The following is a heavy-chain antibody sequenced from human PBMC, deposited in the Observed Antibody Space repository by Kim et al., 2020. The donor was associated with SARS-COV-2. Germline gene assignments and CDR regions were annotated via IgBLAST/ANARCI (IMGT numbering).Heavy chain of an antibody. Sequence: SETLSLTCAVSGGSISSGGYSWSWIRQPPGKGLEWIGYIYHSGSTYYNPSLKSRVTISVDRSKNQFSLKLSSVTAADTAVYYCAAPRGTSGIFDYWGQGTLVTVSS. CDR2: IYHSGST. J-gene: IGHJ4*02. V-gene: IGHV4-30-2*01. CDR3: AAPRGTSGIFDY. D-gene: IGHD1-20*01. CDR1: GGSISSGGYS.